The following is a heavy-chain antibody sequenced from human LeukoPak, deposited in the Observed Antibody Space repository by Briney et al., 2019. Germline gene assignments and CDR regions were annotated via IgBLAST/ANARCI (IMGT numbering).Heavy chain of an antibody. Sequence: SETLSLTCAVYGESFSGYYWSWIRQPPGKGLEWIGEINHSGSTNYNPSLKSRVTISVDTSKNQFSLKLSSVTAADTAVYYCARSPLHQYYYDSSGYPESFDYWGQGTLVTVSS. CDR1: GESFSGYY. D-gene: IGHD3-22*01. V-gene: IGHV4-34*01. CDR2: INHSGST. J-gene: IGHJ4*02. CDR3: ARSPLHQYYYDSSGYPESFDY.